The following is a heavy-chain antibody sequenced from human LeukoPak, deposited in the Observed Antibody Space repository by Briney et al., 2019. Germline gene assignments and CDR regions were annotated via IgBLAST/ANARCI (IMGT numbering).Heavy chain of an antibody. CDR3: ARAYYCGGGSCKLEY. J-gene: IGHJ4*02. Sequence: GESLKICCAASGYSFNFSWIAVRRQIHGKGLEGMGIIYPGDSNTRYSPSSRGQITISAGKSINTACLRWSSLKASETAMYFCARAYYCGGGSCKLEYWGQGTRVSVSS. CDR2: IYPGDSNT. V-gene: IGHV5-51*01. D-gene: IGHD2-15*01. CDR1: GYSFNFSW.